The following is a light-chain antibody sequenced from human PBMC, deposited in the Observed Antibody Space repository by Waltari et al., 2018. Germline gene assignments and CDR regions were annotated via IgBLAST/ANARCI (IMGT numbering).Light chain of an antibody. V-gene: IGLV2-14*01. CDR1: SSDVGGYNY. Sequence: QSALTQPASVSGSPGQAITISCTGTSSDVGGYNYVSWYQQHPGKATKLLIYEVSNRPYGVSNRFSGSKSGNTASLTISGLQAEDEADYYCSSYTSSSTVVFGGGTKLTVL. CDR2: EVS. CDR3: SSYTSSSTVV. J-gene: IGLJ2*01.